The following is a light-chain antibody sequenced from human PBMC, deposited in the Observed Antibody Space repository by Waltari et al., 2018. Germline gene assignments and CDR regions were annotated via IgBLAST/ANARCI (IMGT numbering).Light chain of an antibody. CDR2: ETS. CDR3: QQYGSSPYT. V-gene: IGKV3-20*01. Sequence: EIVLTQSPGTLSPSTGEIATLSCRASQSLNKNYLAWYRQRPGQAPGLLIHETSRRTTGIPDRFSGSGSGTDFALTISRLEAEDSAVYYCQQYGSSPYTFGQGTKLEIK. J-gene: IGKJ2*01. CDR1: QSLNKNY.